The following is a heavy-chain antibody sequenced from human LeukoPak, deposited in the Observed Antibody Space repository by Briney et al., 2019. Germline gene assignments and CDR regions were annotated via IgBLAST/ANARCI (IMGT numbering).Heavy chain of an antibody. CDR3: ARGTGSYYSLGY. CDR1: GFTFSSYW. D-gene: IGHD1-26*01. J-gene: IGHJ4*02. V-gene: IGHV3-74*01. Sequence: GGSLRLSCTASGFTFSSYWMHWVRQAPGKGLVWVSRINSDGSSTSYADSVKGRFTISRDNAKNTLYLQMDSLRAEDTAMYYCARGTGSYYSLGYWGQGTLVTVSS. CDR2: INSDGSST.